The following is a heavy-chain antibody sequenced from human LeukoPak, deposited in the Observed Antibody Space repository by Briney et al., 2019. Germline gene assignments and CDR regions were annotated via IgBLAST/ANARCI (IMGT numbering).Heavy chain of an antibody. V-gene: IGHV3-53*01. CDR2: IYSGGST. CDR3: ARARYCSSGSCYWADP. CDR1: GIIVSSNY. Sequence: PGGSLRLSCAASGIIVSSNYMSWVRQAPGKGLEWVSVIYSGGSTYYADSVKGRFTISRDNSKNMFHLQMNSLRAEDTAVYFCARARYCSSGSCYWADPWGQGTLVTVSS. J-gene: IGHJ5*02. D-gene: IGHD2-15*01.